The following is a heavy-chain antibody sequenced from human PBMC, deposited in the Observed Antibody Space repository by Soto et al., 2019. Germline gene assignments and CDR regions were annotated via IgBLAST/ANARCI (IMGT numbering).Heavy chain of an antibody. D-gene: IGHD5-12*01. V-gene: IGHV4-59*01. CDR3: AREDGYGAFDI. Sequence: QVQLQESGPGLVKPSETLSLTCTVSGGSISSYYWSWIRQPPGKGLEWIGYIYYSGSTNYNPSLKSRVTISVDTSKNQFSLKLSSVTAADTAVYYCAREDGYGAFDIWGQGTTVTVSS. CDR2: IYYSGST. CDR1: GGSISSYY. J-gene: IGHJ3*02.